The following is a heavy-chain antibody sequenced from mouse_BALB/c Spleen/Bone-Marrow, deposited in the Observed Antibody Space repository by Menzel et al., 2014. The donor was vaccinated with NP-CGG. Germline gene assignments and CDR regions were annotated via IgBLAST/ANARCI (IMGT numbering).Heavy chain of an antibody. CDR1: GFTFSSYY. CDR2: INTNGGST. V-gene: IGHV5-6-2*01. J-gene: IGHJ3*01. Sequence: EVKLVESGGGLVKLGGSLKLSCAVSGFTFSSYYMSWVRQTPEKRLELVAAINTNGGSTYYPDTVKGRFTISRDNAKNTLYLQMSSLKSEDTALYYCASLYDGYSVFVYWGQGTLVTVSA. D-gene: IGHD2-3*01. CDR3: ASLYDGYSVFVY.